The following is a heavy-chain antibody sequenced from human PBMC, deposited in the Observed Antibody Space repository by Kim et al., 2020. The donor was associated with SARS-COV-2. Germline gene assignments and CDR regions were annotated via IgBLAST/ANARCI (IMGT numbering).Heavy chain of an antibody. CDR3: ARAWGDGYPLDY. D-gene: IGHD5-12*01. J-gene: IGHJ4*02. V-gene: IGHV1-46*01. CDR2: LNPKDGTT. CDR1: GYTFTIYY. Sequence: ASVKVSCKASGYTFTIYYIHWVRQAPGQGLEWMGILNPKDGTTNYAQKFQGRVTMTRDTSTSTVYMELSSLRSEDTAVYYCARAWGDGYPLDYWGQGTLVTVSS.